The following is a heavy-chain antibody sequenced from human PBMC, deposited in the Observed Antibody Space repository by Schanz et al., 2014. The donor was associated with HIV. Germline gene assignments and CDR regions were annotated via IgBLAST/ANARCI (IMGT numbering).Heavy chain of an antibody. Sequence: QVQLVESGGGLVKSGGSLRLSCAVSGFIFSTYGMHWVRQAPGKGLEWGAVIWYDGSNKYYADSVKGRFTISRDNSKNTLYLQMNTLRAEDTAVYYCAKGSNYYGLDVWGQGTTVTVSS. CDR1: GFIFSTYG. CDR2: IWYDGSNK. V-gene: IGHV3-33*08. D-gene: IGHD3-10*01. J-gene: IGHJ6*02. CDR3: AKGSNYYGLDV.